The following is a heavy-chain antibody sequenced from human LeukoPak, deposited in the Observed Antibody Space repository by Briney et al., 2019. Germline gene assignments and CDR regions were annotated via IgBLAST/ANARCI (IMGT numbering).Heavy chain of an antibody. V-gene: IGHV3-21*01. J-gene: IGHJ4*02. D-gene: IGHD3-22*01. CDR3: ARRSSGYYYFFDY. CDR1: GFTFSSYS. CDR2: ISSSSSYI. Sequence: GGSLRLSCAASGFTFSSYSMNWVRQAPGKGLEWVSSISSSSSYIYYADSVKGRFTISRDNAKNSLYLQMNSLRAEDTPVYYCARRSSGYYYFFDYWGQGTLVTVSS.